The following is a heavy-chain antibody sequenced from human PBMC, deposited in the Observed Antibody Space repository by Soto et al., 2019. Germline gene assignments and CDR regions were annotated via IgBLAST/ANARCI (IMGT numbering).Heavy chain of an antibody. J-gene: IGHJ6*02. CDR2: IIPIFGTA. CDR1: GGTFSSYA. D-gene: IGHD3-22*01. V-gene: IGHV1-69*01. CDR3: ARDYYDRSGYYYYYYGMDV. Sequence: QVQLVQSGAEVKKPGSSVKVSCKASGGTFSSYAISWVRQAPGQGLEWMGGIIPIFGTANYAQKFQGRVTITADESTSTAYMELSSLRSEDTAVYYCARDYYDRSGYYYYYYGMDVWGQGTTVTVSS.